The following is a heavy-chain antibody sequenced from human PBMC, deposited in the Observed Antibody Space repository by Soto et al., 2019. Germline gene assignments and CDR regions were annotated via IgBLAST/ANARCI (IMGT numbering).Heavy chain of an antibody. Sequence: QVQLQGSGPGLVKPSETLSLTCTVSGGSVSSGSYYWSWIRQPPGKGLEWIGYIYYSGSTNSNPSLKSRVTISLDTSKNQFSLTLTSVTAADTAVYYCARGKVLWFGELLNNWFDPWGQGTLVTVSS. CDR1: GGSVSSGSYY. CDR3: ARGKVLWFGELLNNWFDP. J-gene: IGHJ5*02. D-gene: IGHD3-10*01. CDR2: IYYSGST. V-gene: IGHV4-61*01.